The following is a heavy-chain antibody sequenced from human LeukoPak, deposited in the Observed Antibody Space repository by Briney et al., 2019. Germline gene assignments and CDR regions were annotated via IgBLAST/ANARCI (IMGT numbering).Heavy chain of an antibody. V-gene: IGHV3-73*01. CDR3: TRHLDDLDY. J-gene: IGHJ4*02. CDR2: IRSKANSYAT. CDR1: GFTFSGSG. Sequence: SGGSLRLSCAASGFTFSGSGMHWVRQASGKGLEWVGRIRSKANSYATAYAASVKGRFTISRDDSKNTAYLQMNSLKTEDTAVYYCTRHLDDLDYWGQGTLVIVSS. D-gene: IGHD5-24*01.